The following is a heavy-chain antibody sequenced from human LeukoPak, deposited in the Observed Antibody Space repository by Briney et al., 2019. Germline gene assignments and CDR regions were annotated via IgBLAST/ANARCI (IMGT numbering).Heavy chain of an antibody. D-gene: IGHD1-26*01. CDR3: ARLEVGDGVGATNWFDP. CDR1: GGSISSSSYY. Sequence: SETLSLTCTVSGGSISSSSYYWGWIRQPPGKGLEWIGSIYYSGSTYYNPSLKSRVTISVDTSKNQFSLKLSSVTAADTAVYYCARLEVGDGVGATNWFDPWGQGTLVTVSS. J-gene: IGHJ5*02. CDR2: IYYSGST. V-gene: IGHV4-39*01.